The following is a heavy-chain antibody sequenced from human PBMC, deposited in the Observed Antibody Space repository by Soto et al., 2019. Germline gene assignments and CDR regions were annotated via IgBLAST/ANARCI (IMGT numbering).Heavy chain of an antibody. V-gene: IGHV3-33*01. D-gene: IGHD1-26*01. CDR1: GFTFSSYG. CDR2: IWYDGSNK. CDR3: ARDRESGSYWSGYYFDY. J-gene: IGHJ4*02. Sequence: QVQLVESGGGVVQPGRSLRLSCAASGFTFSSYGMHWVRQAPGKGLEWVAVIWYDGSNKYYADSVKGRFTISRDNSKNTLYLPMHSLRAEDTAVYYCARDRESGSYWSGYYFDYWGQGTLVTVSS.